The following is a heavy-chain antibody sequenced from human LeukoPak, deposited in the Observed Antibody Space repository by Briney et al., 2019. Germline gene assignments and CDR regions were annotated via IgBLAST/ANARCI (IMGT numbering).Heavy chain of an antibody. D-gene: IGHD4-17*01. Sequence: GRSLRLSCAAPGIPFSSFGMHWLRQAPGKGLEWVAFIWYDGSNKYYADPVKGRFTISRDNSKNTLYLQMNSLTAEDTAVYYCARDGTVTAGPFDPWGGGTLVTVSS. CDR3: ARDGTVTAGPFDP. CDR1: GIPFSSFG. V-gene: IGHV3-33*01. J-gene: IGHJ5*02. CDR2: IWYDGSNK.